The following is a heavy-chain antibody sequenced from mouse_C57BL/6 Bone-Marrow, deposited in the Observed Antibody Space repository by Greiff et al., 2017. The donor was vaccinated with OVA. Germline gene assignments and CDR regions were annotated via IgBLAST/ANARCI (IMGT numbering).Heavy chain of an antibody. Sequence: QVQLQQPGAELVKPGASVKMSCKASGYTFTSYWITWVKPRPGQGLEWIGDIYPGSGSTNYNEKFKSKATLTVDTSSSTAYMQLSSLTSEDSAVYYCARGVLRSLCDDWGQGTTRTVSS. CDR1: GYTFTSYW. D-gene: IGHD1-1*01. CDR3: ARGVLRSLCDD. V-gene: IGHV1-55*01. CDR2: IYPGSGST. J-gene: IGHJ2*01.